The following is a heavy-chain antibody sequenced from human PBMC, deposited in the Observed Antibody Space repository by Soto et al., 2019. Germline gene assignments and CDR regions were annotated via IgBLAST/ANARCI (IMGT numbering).Heavy chain of an antibody. V-gene: IGHV3-23*01. CDR1: GLTFSNYA. CDR2: ISDTGDSA. D-gene: IGHD1-7*01. Sequence: EVQLLESGGGLVQRGGSLRLSCAASGLTFSNYAMNWVRQAPGKGLEWVSVISDTGDSAYYADSVKGRFTISRDNSKNTLYLQMNSLKTEDTAVYYCTTARITGTTSYYYYVMDVWGQGTTVTVSS. J-gene: IGHJ6*02. CDR3: TTARITGTTSYYYYVMDV.